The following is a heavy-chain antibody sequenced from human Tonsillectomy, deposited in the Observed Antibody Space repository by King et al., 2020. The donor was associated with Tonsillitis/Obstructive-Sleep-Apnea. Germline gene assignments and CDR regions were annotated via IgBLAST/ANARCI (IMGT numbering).Heavy chain of an antibody. V-gene: IGHV4-59*11. D-gene: IGHD4-17*01. CDR1: GYSISSHY. J-gene: IGHJ6*02. CDR3: ARAPYGDPSGGYHFDGMDV. CDR2: IYYSGST. Sequence: QLQESGPGLVKPSETLSLTCSVSGYSISSHYWSWIRQPPGKGLEWIADIYYSGSTNYNPSLKSRVTIAVDTSKNQFSLKLSSVTAADTAVYYCARAPYGDPSGGYHFDGMDVWGQGTTVTVSS.